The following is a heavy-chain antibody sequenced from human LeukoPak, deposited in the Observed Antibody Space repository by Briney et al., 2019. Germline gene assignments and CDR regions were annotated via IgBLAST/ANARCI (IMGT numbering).Heavy chain of an antibody. D-gene: IGHD2-21*01. CDR3: AKDRGGYCGDDCAGTLLDY. CDR1: AFTVSSSY. CDR2: IYSGIST. J-gene: IGHJ4*02. V-gene: IGHV3-53*01. Sequence: GGSLRLSCGASAFTVSSSYMSWVRQAPGKGLEWVSVIYSGISTYYADSVKGRFTISRDNSKNTLYLQMNSLRAEDTAVYYCAKDRGGYCGDDCAGTLLDYWGQGTLVTVSS.